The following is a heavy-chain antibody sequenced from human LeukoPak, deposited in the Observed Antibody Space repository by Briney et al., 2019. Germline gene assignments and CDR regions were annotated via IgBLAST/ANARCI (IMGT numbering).Heavy chain of an antibody. Sequence: SVKVSCKASGGTFSSYAISWVRQAPGQGLEWMGGIIPIFGTANYAQKFQGRVTITADESTSTAYMELSSLRSEVTAVYYYARILEKVGWIYDAFDIWGQGTMVTVSS. CDR3: ARILEKVGWIYDAFDI. CDR2: IIPIFGTA. V-gene: IGHV1-69*13. CDR1: GGTFSSYA. J-gene: IGHJ3*02. D-gene: IGHD6-19*01.